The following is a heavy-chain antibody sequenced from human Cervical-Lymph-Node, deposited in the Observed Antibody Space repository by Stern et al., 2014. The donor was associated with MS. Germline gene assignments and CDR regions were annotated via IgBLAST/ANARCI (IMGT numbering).Heavy chain of an antibody. CDR1: GGSISSGGYS. CDR3: ARSSTVTPNAFDI. D-gene: IGHD4-17*01. Sequence: QLQLQESGSGLVKPSQTLSLTCAVSGGSISSGGYSWSWIRQPPGKGLEWIGYIYHSGSTYYNPSLKSRVTISVDRSKTQFSLKLSPGTAADTAVYYCARSSTVTPNAFDIWGQGTMVTVSS. CDR2: IYHSGST. V-gene: IGHV4-30-2*01. J-gene: IGHJ3*02.